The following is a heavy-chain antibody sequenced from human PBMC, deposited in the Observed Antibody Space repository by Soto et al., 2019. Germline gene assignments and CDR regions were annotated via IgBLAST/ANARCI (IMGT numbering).Heavy chain of an antibody. J-gene: IGHJ6*02. CDR1: GGSISSSSYY. D-gene: IGHD6-19*01. CDR3: ARHGPMGHRQWLELYYYYGMDV. V-gene: IGHV4-39*01. Sequence: SETLSLTCTVSGGSISSSSYYWGWIRQPPGKGLEWIGSIYYSGSTYYNPSLKSRVTISVDTSKNQFSLKLSSVTAADTAVYYCARHGPMGHRQWLELYYYYGMDVRGQRTTVTVSS. CDR2: IYYSGST.